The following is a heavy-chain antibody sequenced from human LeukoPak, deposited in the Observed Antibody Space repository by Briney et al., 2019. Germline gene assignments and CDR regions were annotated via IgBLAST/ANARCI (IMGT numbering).Heavy chain of an antibody. D-gene: IGHD4-17*01. J-gene: IGHJ4*02. CDR1: GFTFSSYE. V-gene: IGHV3-48*03. Sequence: PGGSLRLSCAASGFTFSSYEMNWVRQAPGKGLEWVSYIRSSGSTIYYADSVKGRFTISRDNAKNSLYLQMNSLRAEDTAVYYCARDYDYGDYVGFDYWGQGTLVTVSS. CDR2: IRSSGSTI. CDR3: ARDYDYGDYVGFDY.